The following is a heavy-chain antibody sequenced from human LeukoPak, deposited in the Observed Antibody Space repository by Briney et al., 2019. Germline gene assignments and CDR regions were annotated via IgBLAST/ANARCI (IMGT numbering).Heavy chain of an antibody. CDR2: ISSSSSYI. Sequence: GGSLRLSCAASGFTFSSYSMNWVRQAPGKGLEWVSSISSSSSYIYYANSVKGRFTISRDNAKNSLYLQMNSLRAEDTAVYYCARGTGIAVAGCSDYWGQGTLVTVSS. V-gene: IGHV3-21*01. D-gene: IGHD6-19*01. J-gene: IGHJ4*02. CDR3: ARGTGIAVAGCSDY. CDR1: GFTFSSYS.